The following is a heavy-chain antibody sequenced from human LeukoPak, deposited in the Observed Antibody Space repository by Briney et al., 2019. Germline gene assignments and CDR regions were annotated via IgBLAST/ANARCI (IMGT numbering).Heavy chain of an antibody. CDR3: ARVARDYDSSGYAFDI. D-gene: IGHD3-22*01. V-gene: IGHV1-2*06. Sequence: ASVKVSFKASGYTFTGYYMHWVRQAPGQGLEWMGRINPNSGGTNYAQKFQGRVTMTRDTSISTAYMELSRLRSDDTAVYYCARVARDYDSSGYAFDIWGQGTMVTVSS. CDR2: INPNSGGT. CDR1: GYTFTGYY. J-gene: IGHJ3*02.